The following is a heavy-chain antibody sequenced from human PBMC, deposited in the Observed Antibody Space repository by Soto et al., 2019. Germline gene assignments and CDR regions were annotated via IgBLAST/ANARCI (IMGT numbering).Heavy chain of an antibody. Sequence: GSLRLSCAASGFTFSSYWMSWVRQAPGKGLEWVANIKRDGSEKYYVDSVKGRFTISRDNAKNSLYLQMNSLRAEDTAVYYCARTPALYGDYGDFDYWGQGTLVTVSS. CDR2: IKRDGSEK. D-gene: IGHD4-17*01. J-gene: IGHJ4*02. CDR3: ARTPALYGDYGDFDY. V-gene: IGHV3-7*03. CDR1: GFTFSSYW.